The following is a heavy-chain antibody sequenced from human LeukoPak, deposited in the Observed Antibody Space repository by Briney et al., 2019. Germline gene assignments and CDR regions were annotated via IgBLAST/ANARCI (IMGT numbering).Heavy chain of an antibody. CDR3: ARFRYCNTAGCKGVDY. J-gene: IGHJ4*02. CDR2: ISTTGGDI. D-gene: IGHD2-2*01. V-gene: IGHV3-11*01. Sequence: GGSLRLSCAVSGFTFSDYYMSWIRQAPGKGLEWVSYISTTGGDIYYADSVKGRFASSRDNAKNSLYLQMNSLRAEDTAVYYCARFRYCNTAGCKGVDYWGQGTLVTVSS. CDR1: GFTFSDYY.